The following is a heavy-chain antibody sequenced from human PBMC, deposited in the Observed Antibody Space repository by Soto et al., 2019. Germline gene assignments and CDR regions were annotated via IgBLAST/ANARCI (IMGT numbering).Heavy chain of an antibody. D-gene: IGHD3-10*01. CDR3: ARASPSDYGIHGPFDY. J-gene: IGHJ4*02. CDR1: RFNFSSYG. Sequence: QVQLVESGGGVVQPGRSLRISCAASRFNFSSYGMHWVRQAPGKGLEWVAVIWYDGSNKYYADSVKGRFTISRDNSKTTLYLQMNSLRAEDTAVYYCARASPSDYGIHGPFDYWGQGTLVTVSS. V-gene: IGHV3-33*01. CDR2: IWYDGSNK.